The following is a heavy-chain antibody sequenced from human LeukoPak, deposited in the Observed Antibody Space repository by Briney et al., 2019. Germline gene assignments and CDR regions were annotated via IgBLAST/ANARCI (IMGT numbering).Heavy chain of an antibody. Sequence: GESLKISCKGSGYSFTNYWIGWVRQMPGKGLEWMGIIYPGDSDTRYSPSFQGQVTISADKSITTVHLQWSSLQASDTAMYYCARHKGGNGWSFDSWGQGTLVTVSS. CDR1: GYSFTNYW. J-gene: IGHJ4*02. CDR2: IYPGDSDT. D-gene: IGHD6-19*01. V-gene: IGHV5-51*01. CDR3: ARHKGGNGWSFDS.